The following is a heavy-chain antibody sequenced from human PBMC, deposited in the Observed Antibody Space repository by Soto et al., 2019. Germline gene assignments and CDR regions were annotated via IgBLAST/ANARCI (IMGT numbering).Heavy chain of an antibody. CDR2: VYYSDTT. Sequence: PSETLSLTCAVYGGSFSGYYWSWIRQPPGRGLEWIGYVYYSDTTSYSPSLNSRVTISLGTSKNQFSLKLDSVTAADTAVYFCARGNFYGSGTLRFDPWGQGTLVTVSS. J-gene: IGHJ5*02. D-gene: IGHD3-10*01. CDR3: ARGNFYGSGTLRFDP. CDR1: GGSFSGYY. V-gene: IGHV4-34*01.